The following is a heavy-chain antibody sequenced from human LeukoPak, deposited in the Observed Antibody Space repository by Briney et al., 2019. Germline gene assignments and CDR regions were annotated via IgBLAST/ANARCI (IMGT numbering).Heavy chain of an antibody. D-gene: IGHD3-22*01. J-gene: IGHJ4*02. Sequence: SETLSLTCAVYGGSFSGYYWSWIRQPPGKGLEWIGEINHSGSTNYNPSLKSRVTISVDTSKNQFSLELSSVTAADTAVYYCARDKRPSSGYYYFDYWGQGTLVTVPS. CDR2: INHSGST. CDR1: GGSFSGYY. CDR3: ARDKRPSSGYYYFDY. V-gene: IGHV4-34*01.